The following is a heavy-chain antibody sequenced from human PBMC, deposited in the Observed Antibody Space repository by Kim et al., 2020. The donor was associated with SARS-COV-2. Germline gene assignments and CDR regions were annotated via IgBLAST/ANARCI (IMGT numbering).Heavy chain of an antibody. J-gene: IGHJ4*01. V-gene: IGHV3-33*01. Sequence: GGSLRLSCAASGFTFSSYGMHWVRPAPGKGLEWVAVIWYDGSTKYYADSVKGRFTISRDNSKNTLYLQMNSLRAEDTAVYYCATDGDFYWPGYWGHGTL. CDR3: ATDGDFYWPGY. D-gene: IGHD3-9*01. CDR2: IWYDGSTK. CDR1: GFTFSSYG.